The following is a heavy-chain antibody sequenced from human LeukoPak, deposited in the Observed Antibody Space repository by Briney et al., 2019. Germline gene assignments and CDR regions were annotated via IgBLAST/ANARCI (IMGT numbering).Heavy chain of an antibody. J-gene: IGHJ4*02. D-gene: IGHD3-10*01. CDR3: PIWFRKLLLDY. Sequence: TGGSLRLSCAASGFTFRSYVMNWVRQAPGKGLEWVSAISGSGDSTYYADSVKGRFTISRDNSKNTLYLQMNSLRAEDTALYYSPIWFRKLLLDYWGKGTLVTVSS. CDR1: GFTFRSYV. CDR2: ISGSGDST. V-gene: IGHV3-23*01.